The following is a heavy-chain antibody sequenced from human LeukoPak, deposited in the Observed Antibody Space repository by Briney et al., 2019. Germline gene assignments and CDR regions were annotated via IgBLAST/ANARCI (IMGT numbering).Heavy chain of an antibody. Sequence: KPSETLSLTCAVYGGSFSGYYWSWIRQPPGKGLEWIGEINHSGSTNYNPSLKSRVTISVDTSKNQFSLKLSSVTAADTAVYYCARSLGDIVVVVAATPAALYFDYWGQGTLVTVSS. CDR3: ARSLGDIVVVVAATPAALYFDY. CDR1: GGSFSGYY. D-gene: IGHD2-15*01. V-gene: IGHV4-34*01. CDR2: INHSGST. J-gene: IGHJ4*02.